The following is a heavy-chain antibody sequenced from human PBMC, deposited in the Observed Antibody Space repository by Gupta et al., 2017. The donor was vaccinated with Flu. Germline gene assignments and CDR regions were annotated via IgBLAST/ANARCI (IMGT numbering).Heavy chain of an antibody. D-gene: IGHD3-22*01. CDR2: ISGDGEST. Sequence: EVQLLESGGGLVQPGGYLRLYRVVSGPTVRGHGMTGLRHMLGVGRGGVAGISGDGESTYYGQSLRGRFTIPRDNSKNTVYLQMDSLRADDTAFYYCARGDECVTMIVVSCFDPWGQGTQVTVSS. J-gene: IGHJ5*02. CDR3: ARGDECVTMIVVSCFDP. CDR1: GPTVRGHG. V-gene: IGHV3-23*01.